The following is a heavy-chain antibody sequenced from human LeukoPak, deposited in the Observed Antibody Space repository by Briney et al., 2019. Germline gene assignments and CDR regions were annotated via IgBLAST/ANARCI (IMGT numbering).Heavy chain of an antibody. J-gene: IGHJ6*02. V-gene: IGHV4-59*01. D-gene: IGHD3-22*01. Sequence: SETLSLTCTVSGGSISGYYWRWIRQPPGKGLEWIGYIYYSGSTDYNASLKSRVTISVDTSKNQFSLKLYSVTAADTAVYYCARHHHLDNSGYYPGSYYYGMDVWGQGTTVTVSS. CDR1: GGSISGYY. CDR3: ARHHHLDNSGYYPGSYYYGMDV. CDR2: IYYSGST.